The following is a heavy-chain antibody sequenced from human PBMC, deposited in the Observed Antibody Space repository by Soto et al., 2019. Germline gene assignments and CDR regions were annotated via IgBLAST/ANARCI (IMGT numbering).Heavy chain of an antibody. J-gene: IGHJ6*02. CDR1: GGFISSGGYY. CDR3: ARGGGSSANYYYGMDV. Sequence: QVQLQESGPGLVKPSQTLSLTCTVSGGFISSGGYYWSWIRQHPGKGLEWIGYIYYSGSTYYNPSLKSRVTISVDTSKNQFSLKLSSVTAADTAVYYCARGGGSSANYYYGMDVWGQGTTVTVSS. D-gene: IGHD6-6*01. V-gene: IGHV4-31*03. CDR2: IYYSGST.